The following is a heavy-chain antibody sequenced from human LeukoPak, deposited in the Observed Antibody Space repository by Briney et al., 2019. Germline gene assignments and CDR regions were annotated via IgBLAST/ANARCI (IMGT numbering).Heavy chain of an antibody. CDR3: ARVSGIVVVPAAMGLYLFDAFDI. CDR2: INPNSGGT. V-gene: IGHV1-2*02. J-gene: IGHJ3*02. CDR1: GYTFTGYY. D-gene: IGHD2-2*01. Sequence: GASVKVSCKASGYTFTGYYMHWVRQAPGQGLEWMGWINPNSGGTNYAQKFQGRVTMTRDTSISTAYMELSRLRSDNTAVYYCARVSGIVVVPAAMGLYLFDAFDIWGQGTMVTVSS.